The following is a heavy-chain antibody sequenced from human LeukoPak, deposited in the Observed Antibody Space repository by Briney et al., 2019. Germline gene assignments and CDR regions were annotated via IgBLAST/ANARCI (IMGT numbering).Heavy chain of an antibody. CDR1: GFTFSSYE. Sequence: GGSLRLSCAASGFTFSSYEMNWVRQAPGKGLEWVSYISSSGSTIYYADSVKGRFTISRDNAKNSLYLQMNSLRAEDTAVYYCARAQYYYDSSGYYHDAFDIWGQGTMVTVSS. D-gene: IGHD3-22*01. J-gene: IGHJ3*02. V-gene: IGHV3-48*03. CDR2: ISSSGSTI. CDR3: ARAQYYYDSSGYYHDAFDI.